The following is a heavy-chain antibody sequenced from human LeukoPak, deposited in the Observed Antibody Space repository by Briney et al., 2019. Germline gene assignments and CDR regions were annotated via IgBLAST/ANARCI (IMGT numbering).Heavy chain of an antibody. CDR1: GGSFSGYY. CDR3: ARGMEAAAAGTIGYFDY. Sequence: SETLSLTCAVYGGSFSGYYWSWIRHPPGKGLEWIREINHSGSTNSNPSLKSRVTISVDTSKNQFSVKLSSVTAADTAVYSCARGMEAAAAGTIGYFDYWGQGTLVTVSS. D-gene: IGHD6-13*01. V-gene: IGHV4-34*01. J-gene: IGHJ4*02. CDR2: INHSGST.